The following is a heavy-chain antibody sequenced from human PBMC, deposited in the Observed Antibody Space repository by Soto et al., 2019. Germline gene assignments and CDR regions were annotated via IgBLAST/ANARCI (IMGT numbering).Heavy chain of an antibody. CDR2: IYHSGST. J-gene: IGHJ5*02. V-gene: IGHV4-30-2*01. CDR1: GGSISSGGYS. CDR3: ARSIYYYDSSGYHNWFDP. Sequence: SETLSLTCAVSGGSISSGGYSWSWIRQPPGKGLEWIGYIYHSGSTYYNPSLKSRVTISVDRSKNQFSLKLSSVTAADTAVYYCARSIYYYDSSGYHNWFDPWGQGTLVTVSS. D-gene: IGHD3-22*01.